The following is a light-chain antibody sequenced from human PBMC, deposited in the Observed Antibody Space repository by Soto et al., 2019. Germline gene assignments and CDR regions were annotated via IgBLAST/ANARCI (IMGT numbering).Light chain of an antibody. J-gene: IGKJ1*01. Sequence: DIVLTQSPGTLSLSPGERATLSCRASHSVSSSYLAWYQQKPGQAPRLLIYGASIRATGIPDRFSGSGSGTDFTLTISRLEPEDFAVYYCQQYGSLRTFGQGTKVEIK. CDR2: GAS. V-gene: IGKV3-20*01. CDR1: HSVSSSY. CDR3: QQYGSLRT.